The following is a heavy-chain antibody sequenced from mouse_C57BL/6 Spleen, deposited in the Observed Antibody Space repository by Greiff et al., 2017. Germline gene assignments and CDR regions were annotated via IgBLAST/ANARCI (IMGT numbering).Heavy chain of an antibody. CDR1: GYTFTDYE. J-gene: IGHJ3*01. Sequence: LQESGAELVRPGASVTLSCKASGYTFTDYEMHWVKQTPVHGLEWIGAIDPETGGTAYNQKFKGKAILTADKSSSTAYMELRSLTSEDSAVYYCTRWDGYYSAWFAYWGQGTLVTVSA. CDR2: IDPETGGT. CDR3: TRWDGYYSAWFAY. V-gene: IGHV1-15*01. D-gene: IGHD2-3*01.